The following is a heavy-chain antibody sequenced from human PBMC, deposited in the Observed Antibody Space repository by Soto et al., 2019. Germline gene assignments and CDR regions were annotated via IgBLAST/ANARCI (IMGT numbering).Heavy chain of an antibody. D-gene: IGHD3-3*01. Sequence: PGESLKISCKGSGYSFTSYWISWVRQMPGKGLEWMGRIDPSDSYTNYSPSFQGHVTISADKSISTAYLQWSSLKASYTAMYYCARHPVIYDFWNGESDYYYYGMDVWGQGTTVTVSS. CDR3: ARHPVIYDFWNGESDYYYYGMDV. CDR1: GYSFTSYW. V-gene: IGHV5-10-1*01. CDR2: IDPSDSYT. J-gene: IGHJ6*02.